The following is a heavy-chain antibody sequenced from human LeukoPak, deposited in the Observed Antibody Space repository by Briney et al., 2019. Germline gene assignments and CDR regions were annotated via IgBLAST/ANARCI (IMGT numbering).Heavy chain of an antibody. D-gene: IGHD6-13*01. CDR1: GGSISSYY. V-gene: IGHV4-39*07. CDR3: ARDRKQFSSSSYGMDV. J-gene: IGHJ6*02. CDR2: IYYSGST. Sequence: PSETLSLTCTVSGGSISSYYWGWIRQPPGKGLEWIGSIYYSGSTYYNPSLKSRVTISVDTSKNQFSLKLSSVTAADTAVYYCARDRKQFSSSSYGMDVWGQGTTVTVSS.